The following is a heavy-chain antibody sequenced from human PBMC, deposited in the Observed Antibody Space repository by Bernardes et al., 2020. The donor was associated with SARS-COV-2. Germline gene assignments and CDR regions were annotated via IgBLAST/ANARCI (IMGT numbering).Heavy chain of an antibody. J-gene: IGHJ6*02. CDR3: ARDPPPYGPVHYYYGMDV. CDR1: GFTFSDHC. D-gene: IGHD3-10*01. V-gene: IGHV3-11*01. CDR2: ISGSGTTV. Sequence: GSLRLSCVASGFTFSDHCMTWIRQAPGKGLEWVSYISGSGTTVHYADSVKGRFTVSRDNAKNSLYLQITSLRVEDTALYFCARDPPPYGPVHYYYGMDVWGQGTTVTVSS.